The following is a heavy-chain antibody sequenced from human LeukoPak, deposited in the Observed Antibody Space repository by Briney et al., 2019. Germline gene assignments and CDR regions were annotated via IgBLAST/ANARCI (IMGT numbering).Heavy chain of an antibody. J-gene: IGHJ6*02. CDR3: ASAIAVAGTQTYYYYGMDV. CDR2: IYTSGST. V-gene: IGHV4-4*07. Sequence: SETLSLTCTVSGGSISSYYWSWIRQPAGKGLEWIGRIYTSGSTNYNPSFKSRVTISVDTSKNQFSLKLSSVTAADTAVYYCASAIAVAGTQTYYYYGMDVWGQGTTVTVSS. D-gene: IGHD6-19*01. CDR1: GGSISSYY.